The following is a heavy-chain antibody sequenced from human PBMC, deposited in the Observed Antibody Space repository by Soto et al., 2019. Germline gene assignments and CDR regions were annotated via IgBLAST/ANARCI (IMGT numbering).Heavy chain of an antibody. Sequence: GGSLRLSCAASGFTFSSYSMNWVRQAPGKGLEWVSSISGSSSYIYYADSVKGRFTISRDNAKNSLYLQMNSLRAEDTAVYYCASPSTIVVVPASQLDYWGQGTLVTVSS. CDR3: ASPSTIVVVPASQLDY. J-gene: IGHJ4*02. V-gene: IGHV3-21*01. CDR2: ISGSSSYI. D-gene: IGHD2-2*01. CDR1: GFTFSSYS.